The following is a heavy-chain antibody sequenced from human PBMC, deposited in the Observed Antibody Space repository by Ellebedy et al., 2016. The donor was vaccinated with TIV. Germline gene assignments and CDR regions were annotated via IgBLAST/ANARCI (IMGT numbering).Heavy chain of an antibody. Sequence: GGSLRLSXAVSGFTFDDYAMHWVRQAPGKGLEWVSGISWNSGTTDYADFVKGRFTISRDNAKNSLYLQMNRLRADDTAFYYCARDLRITARDYYLDYWGQGTLVTVSS. V-gene: IGHV3-9*01. CDR1: GFTFDDYA. J-gene: IGHJ4*02. D-gene: IGHD6-6*01. CDR2: ISWNSGTT. CDR3: ARDLRITARDYYLDY.